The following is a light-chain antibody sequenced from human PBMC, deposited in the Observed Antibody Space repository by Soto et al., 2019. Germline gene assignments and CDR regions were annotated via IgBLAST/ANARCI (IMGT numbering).Light chain of an antibody. CDR2: GNS. Sequence: QSVLTQPPSVSGAPGQRVTISCTGSSSNIGAGYDVHWYQQLPGTAPKLLIYGNSNRPSGVPDRFSGSKSGASASLAITGLRAEVEADYYCQSYDSSLPGWVFGGGTQLTVL. J-gene: IGLJ7*01. CDR1: SSNIGAGYD. V-gene: IGLV1-40*01. CDR3: QSYDSSLPGWV.